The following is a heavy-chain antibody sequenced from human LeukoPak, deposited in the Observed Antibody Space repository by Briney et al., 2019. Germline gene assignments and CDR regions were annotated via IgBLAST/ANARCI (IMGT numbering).Heavy chain of an antibody. J-gene: IGHJ4*02. V-gene: IGHV3-21*01. CDR2: ISSSSSYI. D-gene: IGHD1-26*01. CDR3: ARVGSSGSYNEDY. CDR1: GFTFSSYA. Sequence: PGGSLRLSCAASGFTFSSYAMHWVRQAPGKGLEWVSSISSSSSYIYYADSVKGRFTISRDNAKNSLYLQMNTLRAEDTAVYYCARVGSSGSYNEDYWGQGTLVTVSS.